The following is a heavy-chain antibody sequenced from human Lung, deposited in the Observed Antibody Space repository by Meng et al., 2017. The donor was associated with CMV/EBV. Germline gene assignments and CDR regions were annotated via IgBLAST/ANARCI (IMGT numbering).Heavy chain of an antibody. Sequence: GQLVEAGGGLVQPGGSLRLSCAASGFTFSNYWMHWVRQAPGKGLVWVSRINSDGSSTTYADSVKGRFTISRDNAKNTLHLQMNSLRVEDTAVYYCARGLYTASSGTAYYWGQGTLVTVSS. J-gene: IGHJ4*02. CDR1: GFTFSNYW. CDR3: ARGLYTASSGTAYY. CDR2: INSDGSST. D-gene: IGHD2-2*02. V-gene: IGHV3-74*01.